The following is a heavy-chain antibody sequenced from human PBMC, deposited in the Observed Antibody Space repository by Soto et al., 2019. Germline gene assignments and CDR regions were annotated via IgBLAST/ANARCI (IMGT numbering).Heavy chain of an antibody. CDR1: GGTFSSYA. CDR2: IIPIFGTA. J-gene: IGHJ6*02. D-gene: IGHD2-8*01. V-gene: IGHV1-69*13. Sequence: GASVKVSCKASGGTFSSYAISWVRQAPGQGLEWMGGIIPIFGTANYAQKFQGRVTITADESTSTAYMELSSPRSEDTAVYYCASSADIVLIAYYYYYGMDVWGQGTTVTVSS. CDR3: ASSADIVLIAYYYYYGMDV.